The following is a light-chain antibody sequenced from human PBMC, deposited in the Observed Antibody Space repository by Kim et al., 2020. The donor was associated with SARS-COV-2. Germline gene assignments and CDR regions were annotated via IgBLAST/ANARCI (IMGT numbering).Light chain of an antibody. CDR3: QKYNTALSIT. CDR2: AAS. J-gene: IGKJ5*01. Sequence: TVGDIVTITCRASQGIYSYVAWYQQKPGKVPKLLIYAASTLQSGVPSRFSGSGSGTDFTLTISGLQPEDVATYYCQKYNTALSITFGQGTRLEIK. CDR1: QGIYSY. V-gene: IGKV1-27*01.